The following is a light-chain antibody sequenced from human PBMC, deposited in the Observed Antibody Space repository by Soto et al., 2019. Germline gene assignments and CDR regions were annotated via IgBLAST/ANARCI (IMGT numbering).Light chain of an antibody. V-gene: IGKV3D-15*01. J-gene: IGKJ5*01. CDR3: QQSYSTPIT. Sequence: EVVLRQSPATVSVSPGGGCTLSCRASQNIQPILAWYQQKPGQAPRLLIYGASTRATGIPARFSGSGSGTDFTLTISSLQPEDFATYYCQQSYSTPITFGQGTRLEIK. CDR1: QNIQPI. CDR2: GAS.